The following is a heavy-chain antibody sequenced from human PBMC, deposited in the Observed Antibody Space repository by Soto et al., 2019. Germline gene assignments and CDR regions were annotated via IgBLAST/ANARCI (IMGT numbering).Heavy chain of an antibody. J-gene: IGHJ4*02. CDR3: ARDPYYYDSSGYYPFDY. CDR2: INAGNGNT. V-gene: IGHV1-3*01. CDR1: GYTFTSYA. D-gene: IGHD3-22*01. Sequence: GASVKVSCKASGYTFTSYAMHWVRQAPGQRLEWMGWINAGNGNTKYSQKFQGRVTITRDTSASTAYMELSSLRSEDTAVYYCARDPYYYDSSGYYPFDYWGQGTLVTVSS.